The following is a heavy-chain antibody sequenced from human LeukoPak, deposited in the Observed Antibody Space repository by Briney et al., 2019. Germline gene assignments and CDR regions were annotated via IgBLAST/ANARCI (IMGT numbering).Heavy chain of an antibody. CDR3: ARDKHYYDSSNYV. Sequence: GGSLRLTCAASGFTFNDYGMSWVRQGPGKGLEWVSGINWNGGTTGYADSVRGRFTISRDNAKNSLYLQMNSLRAEDTALYYCARDKHYYDSSNYVWGQGTLVTVSS. J-gene: IGHJ4*02. V-gene: IGHV3-20*04. CDR2: INWNGGTT. CDR1: GFTFNDYG. D-gene: IGHD3-22*01.